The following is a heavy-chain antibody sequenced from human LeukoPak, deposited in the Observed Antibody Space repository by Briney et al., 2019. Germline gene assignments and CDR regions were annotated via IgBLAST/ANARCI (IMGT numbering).Heavy chain of an antibody. CDR1: GGTFSSYA. D-gene: IGHD2-15*01. V-gene: IGHV1-69*04. Sequence: GASVKVSCKASGGTFSSYAISWVRQAPGQGLEWMGRIIPLLGIANYAQKFQGRVRTTADKSTSTAYMELSSLRSEDTAVYYCASGYSRPGHARDAFDIWGQGTKVTVSS. CDR2: IIPLLGIA. J-gene: IGHJ3*02. CDR3: ASGYSRPGHARDAFDI.